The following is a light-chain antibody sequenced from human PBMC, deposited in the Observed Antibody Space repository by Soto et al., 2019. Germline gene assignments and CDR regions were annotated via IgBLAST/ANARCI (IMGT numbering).Light chain of an antibody. Sequence: QSALTQPASVAGSPGQSITISCTGTSSDVGGYHYVSWYQQHPGKAPKLMIYDVTNRPSGVSNRFSGSKSGNTASLTISGLQAEDEADYYCSSCTTSSTLYVFGTGTKLTVL. CDR2: DVT. CDR3: SSCTTSSTLYV. J-gene: IGLJ1*01. V-gene: IGLV2-14*01. CDR1: SSDVGGYHY.